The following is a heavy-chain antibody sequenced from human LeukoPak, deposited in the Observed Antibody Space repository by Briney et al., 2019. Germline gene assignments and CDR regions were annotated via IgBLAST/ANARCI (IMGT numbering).Heavy chain of an antibody. CDR2: IKQDGSEK. J-gene: IGHJ4*02. D-gene: IGHD3-16*02. CDR1: GFTFSSYW. Sequence: GGSLRLSCEASGFTFSSYWMGWVRQAPGEGVGGVANIKQDGSEKYYGDSVKGRFTISRDNAKNSLYLQMTSLRAEDTAVYYCARDRYDYVWGSYRPLGYWGQGTLVTVSS. CDR3: ARDRYDYVWGSYRPLGY. V-gene: IGHV3-7*01.